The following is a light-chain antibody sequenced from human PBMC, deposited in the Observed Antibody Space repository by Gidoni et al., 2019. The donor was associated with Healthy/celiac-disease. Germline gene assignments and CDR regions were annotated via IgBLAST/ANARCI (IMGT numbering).Light chain of an antibody. V-gene: IGKV3-11*01. CDR3: QQRSNWSFT. CDR1: QSVSSY. Sequence: DIVLTQSPATLSLSPGERATLSCRASQSVSSYLALYQQKPGQAPRLLIYDASNRSTGIPARFSGSGSGTDFTLTISSLEPEDFAVYYCQQRSNWSFTFGPGTKVDIK. CDR2: DAS. J-gene: IGKJ3*01.